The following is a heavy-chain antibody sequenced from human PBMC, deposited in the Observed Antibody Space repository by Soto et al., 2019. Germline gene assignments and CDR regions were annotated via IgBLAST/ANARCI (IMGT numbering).Heavy chain of an antibody. CDR3: AGREGYGHYYGMDV. D-gene: IGHD1-26*01. CDR1: GFTFSSYA. Sequence: EVQLLESGGGLVQPGGSLRLSCAASGFTFSSYAMSWVRQAPGKGLEWVSAISGSGGSTYYADSVKGRFTISRDNSKNTLYLQMNSVRAEDTAVYYCAGREGYGHYYGMDVWGQGPTVTVSS. CDR2: ISGSGGST. V-gene: IGHV3-23*01. J-gene: IGHJ6*02.